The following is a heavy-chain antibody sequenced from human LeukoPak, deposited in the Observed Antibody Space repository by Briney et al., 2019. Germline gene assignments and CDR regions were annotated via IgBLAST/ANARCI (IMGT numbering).Heavy chain of an antibody. D-gene: IGHD1-26*01. CDR1: GFTFSTYS. V-gene: IGHV3-21*01. J-gene: IGHJ4*02. Sequence: SGGSLRLSCAASGFTFSTYSMNWVRQAPGKGLEWVSSISSTSSYIYYADSVKGRFTISRDNAKNSLYLQMNSLRAEDTAVYYCAGDSGSLLGPFDYWGQGTLVTVSS. CDR2: ISSTSSYI. CDR3: AGDSGSLLGPFDY.